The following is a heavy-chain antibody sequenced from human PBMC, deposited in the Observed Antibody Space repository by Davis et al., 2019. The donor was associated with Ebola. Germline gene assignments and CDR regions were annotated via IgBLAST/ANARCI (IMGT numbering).Heavy chain of an antibody. V-gene: IGHV3-9*01. Sequence: GGSLRLSCAASGFTFDDYAMHWVRQAPGKGLEWVSGISSDSGNTYYIASVRGRFTISRDTSKNTLYLQMNSLRAEDTAVYYCARDPVPWDRLVEYFDLWGRGTLVTVSS. CDR3: ARDPVPWDRLVEYFDL. D-gene: IGHD1-26*01. CDR1: GFTFDDYA. CDR2: ISSDSGNT. J-gene: IGHJ2*01.